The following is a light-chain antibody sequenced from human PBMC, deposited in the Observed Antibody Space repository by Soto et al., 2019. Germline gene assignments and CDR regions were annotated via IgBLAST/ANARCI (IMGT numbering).Light chain of an antibody. CDR3: SSYTSSSTVV. V-gene: IGLV2-14*01. CDR1: SSDINGYNY. CDR2: EVS. Sequence: QSALTQPASVSGSPGQSITISCTGTSSDINGYNYVSWYQQHPGKAPKLMIYEVSNRPSGVSNRFSGSKSGNTASLTISGLQAEDEADYYCSSYTSSSTVVFGGGTKLPS. J-gene: IGLJ2*01.